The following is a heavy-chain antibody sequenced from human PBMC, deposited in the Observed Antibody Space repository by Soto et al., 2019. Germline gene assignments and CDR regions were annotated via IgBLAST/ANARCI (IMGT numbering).Heavy chain of an antibody. Sequence: PSQTLPHTCTVSGDSIRSGTYCWDWLRQSPGKGLEWIGCFWSTGATYYNPSLKGRLTISLDTSKNQFSLNLNSVTAADTAVYFCARRPLAYFDYWGRGTQVTVSS. CDR1: GDSIRSGTYC. CDR2: FWSTGAT. V-gene: IGHV4-39*01. J-gene: IGHJ4*02. CDR3: ARRPLAYFDY. D-gene: IGHD6-13*01.